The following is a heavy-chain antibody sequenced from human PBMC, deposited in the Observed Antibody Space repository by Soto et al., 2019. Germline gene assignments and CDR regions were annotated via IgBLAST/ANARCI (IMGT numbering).Heavy chain of an antibody. Sequence: PGGSLRLSCAASGFTFSSYAMHWVRQAPGKGLEWVAVISYDGSNKYYADSVKGRFTISRDNSKNTLYLQMNSLRAEDTAVYYCAREQYSGRGYDYWGQGTLVTVS. CDR3: AREQYSGRGYDY. J-gene: IGHJ4*02. V-gene: IGHV3-30-3*01. CDR2: ISYDGSNK. CDR1: GFTFSSYA. D-gene: IGHD1-26*01.